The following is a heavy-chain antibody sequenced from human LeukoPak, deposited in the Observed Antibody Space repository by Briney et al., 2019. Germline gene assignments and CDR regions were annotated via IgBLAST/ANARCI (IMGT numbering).Heavy chain of an antibody. CDR2: IYYSGST. CDR3: AIFLLDYGTFDY. D-gene: IGHD4-17*01. V-gene: IGHV4-61*01. J-gene: IGHJ4*02. Sequence: KPSETLSLTCTVSGGSVSSGSYYWSWIGQPPGTGLEWIGYIYYSGSTNYNPSLKSRVTISVDTSKNQFSLKLSSVTAADTAVYYCAIFLLDYGTFDYWGQGTLVTVSS. CDR1: GGSVSSGSYY.